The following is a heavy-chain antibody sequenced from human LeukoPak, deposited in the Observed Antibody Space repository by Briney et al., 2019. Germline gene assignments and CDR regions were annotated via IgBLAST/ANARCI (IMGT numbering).Heavy chain of an antibody. D-gene: IGHD2-15*01. CDR1: GLTFSNFG. Sequence: GGSLRLSCAASGLTFSNFGMHWFRQAQGKGLEWVVVISHDGSNNNYADSVKGRFTISRDNSKNTLYLQMNSLRPEDTAVYYCAKVRVGTAHFDYWGQGTLVTVSS. CDR3: AKVRVGTAHFDY. CDR2: ISHDGSNN. J-gene: IGHJ4*02. V-gene: IGHV3-30*18.